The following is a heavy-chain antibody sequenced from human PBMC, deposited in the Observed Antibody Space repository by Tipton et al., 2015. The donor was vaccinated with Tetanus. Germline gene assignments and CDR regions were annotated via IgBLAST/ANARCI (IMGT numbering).Heavy chain of an antibody. CDR2: FDPEDGET. CDR3: ATHPRDIVVVPAAIGMDV. Sequence: QLVQSGAEVKKPGASVKVSCKVSGYTLTELSMHWVRQAPGKGLEWMGGFDPEDGETIYAQKFQDRVTMTEDTSTDTAYMELSSLRSEDTAVYYCATHPRDIVVVPAAIGMDVWGQGTTVTVSS. V-gene: IGHV1-24*01. D-gene: IGHD2-2*01. CDR1: GYTLTELS. J-gene: IGHJ6*02.